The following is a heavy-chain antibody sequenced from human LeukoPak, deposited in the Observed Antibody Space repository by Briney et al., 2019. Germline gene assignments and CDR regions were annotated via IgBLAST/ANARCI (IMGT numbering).Heavy chain of an antibody. D-gene: IGHD6-19*01. J-gene: IGHJ4*02. V-gene: IGHV1-2*02. Sequence: ASVKVSCKASGYTFTGYYMHWVRQAPGQGLEWMGWINPNSGGTNYAQKFQGRVTMTRDTSISTAYMELSRLRSDDTAVYYCARDLPSRGQWLRYYFDYWGQGTLVTVSS. CDR1: GYTFTGYY. CDR2: INPNSGGT. CDR3: ARDLPSRGQWLRYYFDY.